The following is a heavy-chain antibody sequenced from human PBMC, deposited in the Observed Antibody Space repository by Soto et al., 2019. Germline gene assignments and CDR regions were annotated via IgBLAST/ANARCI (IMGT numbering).Heavy chain of an antibody. CDR2: INHSGST. Sequence: SETLSLTCAVYGGSFSGYCWSWIRQPPGKGLEWIGEINHSGSTNYNPSLKSRVTISVDTSKNHFSLKLSSVTAADTAVYYCARETTTLPDYWGKGTLVTVSS. CDR1: GGSFSGYC. CDR3: ARETTTLPDY. V-gene: IGHV4-34*01. D-gene: IGHD1-7*01. J-gene: IGHJ4*02.